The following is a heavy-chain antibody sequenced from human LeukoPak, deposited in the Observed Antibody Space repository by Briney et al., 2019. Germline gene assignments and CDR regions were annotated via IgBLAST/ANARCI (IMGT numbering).Heavy chain of an antibody. D-gene: IGHD6-25*01. CDR2: IYHSGSI. V-gene: IGHV4-61*01. CDR1: GGSVSSGTYY. J-gene: IGHJ4*02. Sequence: PSETLSLTCTVSGGSVSSGTYYWSWIRQPPGKGLEWIGYIYHSGSINYNPSLKSRVTISVDTSKNQFSLRLSSVTAADTAVYYCARSDYSSGRFDFDYWGQGTLVTVSS. CDR3: ARSDYSSGRFDFDY.